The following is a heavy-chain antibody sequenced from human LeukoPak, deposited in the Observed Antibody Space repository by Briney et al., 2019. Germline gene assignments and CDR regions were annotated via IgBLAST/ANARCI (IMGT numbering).Heavy chain of an antibody. CDR2: INSDGSST. V-gene: IGHV3-74*01. D-gene: IGHD3-22*01. Sequence: PGGSLRLSCAASGFTFSSYWMHWVRQAPGKGLVWVSRINSDGSSTSYADSVKGRFTISRDNAKNSLYLQMNSLRAEDTAVYYCARDEDSSGYCDYWGQGTLVTVSS. CDR3: ARDEDSSGYCDY. CDR1: GFTFSSYW. J-gene: IGHJ4*02.